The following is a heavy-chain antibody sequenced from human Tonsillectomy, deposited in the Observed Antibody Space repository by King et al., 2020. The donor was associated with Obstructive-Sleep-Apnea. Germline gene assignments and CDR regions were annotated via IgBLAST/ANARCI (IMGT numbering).Heavy chain of an antibody. CDR3: ARDIVGVVAARNEMGFDY. Sequence: LQLQESGPGLVKPSETLSLTCTVSGGSISSISYYWGGIRQPPGKGLEWFGSIYYSGSTYYNPSLKSRVTISVDTSKNQFSLKLSSVTAADTAVYYCARDIVGVVAARNEMGFDYWGQGTLVTVSS. CDR1: GGSISSISYY. V-gene: IGHV4-39*07. CDR2: IYYSGST. J-gene: IGHJ4*02. D-gene: IGHD2-15*01.